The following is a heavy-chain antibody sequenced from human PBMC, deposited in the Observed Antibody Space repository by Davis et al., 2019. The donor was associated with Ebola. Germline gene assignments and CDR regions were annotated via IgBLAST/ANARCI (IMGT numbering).Heavy chain of an antibody. J-gene: IGHJ4*02. CDR3: AREYSSSPGTLDY. V-gene: IGHV3-21*01. CDR1: GFTFSSYS. D-gene: IGHD6-6*01. CDR2: ISSSSSYI. Sequence: GESLKISCAASGFTFSSYSMNWVRQAPGKGLEWVSSISSSSSYIYYADSVKGRFTISRDNAKNSLYLQMNSLRAEDTAVYYCAREYSSSPGTLDYWGQGTLVTVSS.